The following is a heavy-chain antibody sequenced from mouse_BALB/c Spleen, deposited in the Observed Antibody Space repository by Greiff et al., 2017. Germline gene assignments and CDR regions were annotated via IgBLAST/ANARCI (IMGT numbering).Heavy chain of an antibody. J-gene: IGHJ3*01. V-gene: IGHV3-6*02. CDR3: ARDSHYYGSSYVAY. Sequence: EVKLVESGPGLVKPSQSLSLTCSVTGYSITSGYYWNWIRQFPGNKLEWMGYISYDGSNNYNPSLKNRISITRDTSKNQFFLKLNSVTTEDTATYYCARDSHYYGSSYVAYWGQGTLVTVSA. CDR2: ISYDGSN. D-gene: IGHD1-1*01. CDR1: GYSITSGYY.